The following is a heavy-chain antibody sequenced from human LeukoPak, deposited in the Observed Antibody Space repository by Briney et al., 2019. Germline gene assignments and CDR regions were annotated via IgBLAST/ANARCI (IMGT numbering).Heavy chain of an antibody. D-gene: IGHD3-10*01. CDR2: IYTGGST. CDR3: VKDYYGSGSYGWFDP. V-gene: IGHV3-66*01. Sequence: GGSLRLSCAVSGFTVSSSYMSWVRQSPGKGLEWVSFIYTGGSTYYADSVKGRFSISRDNYRSTLYLQMSSLRPEDTALYYCVKDYYGSGSYGWFDPWGQGTLVTVSS. CDR1: GFTVSSSY. J-gene: IGHJ5*02.